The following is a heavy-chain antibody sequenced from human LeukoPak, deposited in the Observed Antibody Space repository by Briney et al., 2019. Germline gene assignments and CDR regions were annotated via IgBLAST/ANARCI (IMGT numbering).Heavy chain of an antibody. CDR2: IYYSGST. D-gene: IGHD4-17*01. V-gene: IGHV4-39*01. CDR1: GGSISSSSYY. Sequence: SETLSLTCTVSGGSISSSSYYWGWIRQPPGMGLEWIGSIYYSGSTYYNPSLKIRVTISVDTSKNQFSLKLSSVTAADTAVYYCARIHYGDYLPWGQGTLVTVSS. CDR3: ARIHYGDYLP. J-gene: IGHJ5*02.